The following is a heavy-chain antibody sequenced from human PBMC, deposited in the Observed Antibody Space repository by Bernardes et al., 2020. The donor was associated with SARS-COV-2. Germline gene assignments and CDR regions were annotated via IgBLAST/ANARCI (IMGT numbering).Heavy chain of an antibody. D-gene: IGHD3-22*01. V-gene: IGHV3-23*01. CDR2: ISGSGGST. CDR3: AKGPPMIVVVIPYYFDY. J-gene: IGHJ4*02. Sequence: GGSLRLSCAASGFTFSSYAMSWVRQAPGKGLEWVSAISGSGGSTYYADSVKGRFTISRDNSKNTLYLQMNSLRAEDTAVYYCAKGPPMIVVVIPYYFDYWGQGTLVTVSS. CDR1: GFTFSSYA.